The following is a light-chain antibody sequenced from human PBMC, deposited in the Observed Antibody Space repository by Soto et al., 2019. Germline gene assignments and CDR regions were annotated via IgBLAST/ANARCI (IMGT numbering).Light chain of an antibody. V-gene: IGKV3-20*01. CDR3: QQYENSVMYT. CDR1: QSVRSSF. CDR2: DVS. J-gene: IGKJ2*01. Sequence: EIVLKQSPGTLSLSPGERATLSCRASQSVRSSFFAWYQQKPGQAPRLLIYDVSVRATGIPDRFSGSGSGTDFTLTINRLEPEDFAVYYCQQYENSVMYTFGQGTKLEIK.